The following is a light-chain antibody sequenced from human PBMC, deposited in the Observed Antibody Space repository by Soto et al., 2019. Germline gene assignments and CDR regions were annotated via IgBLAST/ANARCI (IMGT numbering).Light chain of an antibody. J-gene: IGKJ4*01. CDR1: QSVSSC. CDR2: DAS. CDR3: QHSSNWPLT. Sequence: EIVLTQSPATLSLSPGERATLSCRASQSVSSCLAWYQQKPGQAPRLLIYDASNRAPGIPARFSGSGSGTDFTLTNSSLETEDVAVYDGQHSSNWPLTFGGGTKVEIK. V-gene: IGKV3-11*01.